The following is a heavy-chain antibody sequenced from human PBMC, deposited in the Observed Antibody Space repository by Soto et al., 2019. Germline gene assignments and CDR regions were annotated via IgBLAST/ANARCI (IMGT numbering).Heavy chain of an antibody. CDR3: ARGISLVGVTP. D-gene: IGHD3-3*01. V-gene: IGHV4-30-2*01. CDR1: DGTIRNVGYC. J-gene: IGHJ5*02. Sequence: SVTXGVADGTIRNVGYCWSRKRQPPGKGLEWIGYIYHSGSTYYNPSLKSRVTISVDRSKNQFSLKLSSVTAADTAVYYCARGISLVGVTPWGQGTLVTVSS. CDR2: IYHSGST.